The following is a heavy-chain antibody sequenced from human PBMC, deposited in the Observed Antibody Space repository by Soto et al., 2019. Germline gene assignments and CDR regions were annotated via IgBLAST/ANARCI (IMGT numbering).Heavy chain of an antibody. CDR1: GLTFRNDW. CDR3: AVYGYGVSAAAY. J-gene: IGHJ4*02. D-gene: IGHD4-17*01. V-gene: IGHV3-7*03. Sequence: PGGSLRLSCAGSGLTFRNDWLSWVRQASGKGLEWVANINQDGSERYYVDSVRGRFTISRDNVENSLYLQLNSLRPEDTAVYYCAVYGYGVSAAAYWGQGTLVTVSS. CDR2: INQDGSER.